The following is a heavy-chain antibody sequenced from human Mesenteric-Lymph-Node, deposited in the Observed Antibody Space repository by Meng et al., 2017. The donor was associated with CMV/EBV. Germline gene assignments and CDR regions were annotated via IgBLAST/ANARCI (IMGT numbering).Heavy chain of an antibody. V-gene: IGHV1-2*02. Sequence: ASVKVSCKASGYTLTDYYLHWVRQAPGQGLEWMGWINPNSGGTNYAQKFLGRVTMTRDTSISTAYMDLGSLRSDDTAVYFCARRVPAAYGMDVWGQGTTVTVSS. CDR3: ARRVPAAYGMDV. CDR1: GYTLTDYY. D-gene: IGHD2-2*01. J-gene: IGHJ6*02. CDR2: INPNSGGT.